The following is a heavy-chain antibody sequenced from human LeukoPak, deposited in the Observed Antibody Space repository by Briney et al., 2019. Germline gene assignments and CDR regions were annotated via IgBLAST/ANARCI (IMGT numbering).Heavy chain of an antibody. CDR2: ISWNSGNI. D-gene: IGHD3-10*01. V-gene: IGHV3-9*01. Sequence: PGRSLRLSCAASGFTFDDYAMDWVRQAPGKGLEWVSGISWNSGNIGYADSVKGRFSISRDDAKNSLFLQMNSLRVEDAAIYYCARDKEWFGNFDYWGQGTLVTVSS. CDR1: GFTFDDYA. CDR3: ARDKEWFGNFDY. J-gene: IGHJ4*02.